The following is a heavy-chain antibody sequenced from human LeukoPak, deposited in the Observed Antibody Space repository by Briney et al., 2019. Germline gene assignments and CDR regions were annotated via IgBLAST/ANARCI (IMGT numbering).Heavy chain of an antibody. D-gene: IGHD3-10*01. J-gene: IGHJ4*02. Sequence: GASVKLSCKASGYTFTSYYMHWVRQPPGQGLEWMGIINPSGGSTSYAQKFQGRVTMTRDTSTSTVYMELSSLKAEDTAVYSCASDQGDGSSGYYFDYWGQRTLVTVSS. CDR2: INPSGGST. V-gene: IGHV1-46*01. CDR1: GYTFTSYY. CDR3: ASDQGDGSSGYYFDY.